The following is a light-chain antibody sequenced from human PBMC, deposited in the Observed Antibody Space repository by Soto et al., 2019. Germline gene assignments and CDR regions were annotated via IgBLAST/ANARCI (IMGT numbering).Light chain of an antibody. Sequence: EIVLTQSPGTLSLSPGERATLFCRASQSFTTSQLAWYQQKPGQAPRVLIYDASTRATGIPARFSGSGSGTDFTLTISSLEPEDFAVYYCQQRSNRPPGITFGQGTRLEIK. CDR2: DAS. CDR1: QSFTTSQ. J-gene: IGKJ5*01. V-gene: IGKV3D-20*02. CDR3: QQRSNRPPGIT.